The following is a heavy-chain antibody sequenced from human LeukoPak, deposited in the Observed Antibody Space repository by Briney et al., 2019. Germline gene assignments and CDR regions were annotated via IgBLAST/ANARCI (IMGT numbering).Heavy chain of an antibody. V-gene: IGHV3-9*01. CDR3: ARGSEPEDGMDV. Sequence: GGSLRLSCAASGFTFDDYAMHWVRQAPGKGLEWVSGISWNSGSIGYADSVKGRFTISRDNAKNSLYLQMNSLRAEDTAVYYCARGSEPEDGMDVWGQGTTVTVSS. J-gene: IGHJ6*02. CDR1: GFTFDDYA. CDR2: ISWNSGSI.